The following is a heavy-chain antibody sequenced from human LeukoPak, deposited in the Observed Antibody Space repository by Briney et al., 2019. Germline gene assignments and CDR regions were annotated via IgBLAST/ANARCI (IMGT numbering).Heavy chain of an antibody. J-gene: IGHJ4*02. V-gene: IGHV4-4*07. CDR1: GGSISSYY. CDR2: IYTSGST. CDR3: ASLDIAAAGQNKEYYFDY. Sequence: PSETLSLTCTVSGGSISSYYWSWIRQPAGKGLEWVGRIYTSGSTNYNPSLKSRVTMSVDTSKNQFSLKLSSVTAADTAVYYCASLDIAAAGQNKEYYFDYWGQGTLVTVSS. D-gene: IGHD6-13*01.